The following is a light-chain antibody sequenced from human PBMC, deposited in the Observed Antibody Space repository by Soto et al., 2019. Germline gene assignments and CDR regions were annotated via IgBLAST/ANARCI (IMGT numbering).Light chain of an antibody. Sequence: QSALTQPPSASGSPGQSVTISCTGTSSDVGGYNYVSWYQQHPGKAPKLMIYEVSKRPSGVPDRFSGSKSGNTASLTVSGIQAEDEADYYCSSYAGSRGVFGTGTKLTVL. J-gene: IGLJ1*01. CDR2: EVS. CDR3: SSYAGSRGV. CDR1: SSDVGGYNY. V-gene: IGLV2-8*01.